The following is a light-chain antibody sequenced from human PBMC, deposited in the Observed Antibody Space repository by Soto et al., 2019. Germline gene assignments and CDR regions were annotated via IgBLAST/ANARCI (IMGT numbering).Light chain of an antibody. J-gene: IGLJ1*01. CDR1: SSDVGGYNY. CDR3: NSYTSSSTYA. Sequence: QSVLTQPASVSGSPGQSITISCTGSSSDVGGYNYVSWYQHHPGKAPKLMIYEVSNRPSGVSNRFSGSKSGNTASLTISGLQAEDEADYYCNSYTSSSTYAFGTGTKVTAL. V-gene: IGLV2-14*01. CDR2: EVS.